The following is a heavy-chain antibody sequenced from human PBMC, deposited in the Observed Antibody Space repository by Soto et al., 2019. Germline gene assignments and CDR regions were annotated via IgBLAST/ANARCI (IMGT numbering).Heavy chain of an antibody. D-gene: IGHD4-17*01. V-gene: IGHV4-30-4*01. CDR1: GDSMSSGDYY. CDR2: IHYSGST. Sequence: QVQLQESGPGLVKPSQTLSLTCTVSGDSMSSGDYYWNWIRQPPGKGLEWIGNIHYSGSTHYNPSLKSRVIISLDTSKNHFSLNLSSVTAADTAVYYCARWTTETSWFDPWGQGTLVTVSS. CDR3: ARWTTETSWFDP. J-gene: IGHJ5*02.